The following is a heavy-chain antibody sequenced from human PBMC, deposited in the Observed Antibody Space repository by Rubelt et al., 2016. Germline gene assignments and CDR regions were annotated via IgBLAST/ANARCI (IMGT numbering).Heavy chain of an antibody. D-gene: IGHD6-19*01. Sequence: QVQLVQSGAEVKKPGASVKVSCKASGYTFTSYPIHWVRQAPGQRLEWMGWINAGDGNTYYSQKFQGRVTITRDTSAGTAYMELSSLRSEDTAVYYCASGSGWYSPDYWGQGTLVTVSS. CDR3: ASGSGWYSPDY. CDR2: INAGDGNT. CDR1: GYTFTSYP. V-gene: IGHV1-3*01. J-gene: IGHJ4*02.